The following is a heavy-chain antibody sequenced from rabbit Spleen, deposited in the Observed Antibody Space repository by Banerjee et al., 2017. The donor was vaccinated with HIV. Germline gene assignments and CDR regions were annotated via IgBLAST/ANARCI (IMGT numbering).Heavy chain of an antibody. Sequence: QSLEESGGDLVKPGASLSLTCTASGFSFSSSYYMCWVRQAPGKGLEWIACIGGGSSGSTYYANWAKGRFTISETSSTTVTLQMTSLTAADTATYFCARSRDSYGWALDLWGPGTLVTVS. J-gene: IGHJ4*01. CDR2: IGGGSSGST. CDR3: ARSRDSYGWALDL. V-gene: IGHV1S40*01. D-gene: IGHD6-1*01. CDR1: GFSFSSSYY.